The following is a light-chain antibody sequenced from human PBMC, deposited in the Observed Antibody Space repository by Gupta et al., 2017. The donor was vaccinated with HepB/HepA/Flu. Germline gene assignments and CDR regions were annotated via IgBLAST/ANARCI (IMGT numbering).Light chain of an antibody. V-gene: IGKV3-15*01. Sequence: EIVMTQSPATLSVSPGARATLSCRASQSVSNNLAWYQQKSGQSPRLLIYGASTRATGIPARFSGSGSGTEFTLTISSLQSEDFAVYYCQQYNNWPFTFGGGTKAEIK. CDR1: QSVSNN. CDR3: QQYNNWPFT. CDR2: GAS. J-gene: IGKJ4*01.